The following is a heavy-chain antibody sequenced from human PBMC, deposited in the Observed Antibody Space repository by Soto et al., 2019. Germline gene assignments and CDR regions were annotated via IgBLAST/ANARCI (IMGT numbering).Heavy chain of an antibody. CDR1: GFTFSSYG. V-gene: IGHV3-30*18. D-gene: IGHD6-13*01. J-gene: IGHJ4*02. CDR3: AKMGIAAAAIQTPYFDY. CDR2: ISYDGSNK. Sequence: PGGSLRLSCAASGFTFSSYGMRWVRQAPGKGLEWVAVISYDGSNKYYADSVKGRFTISRDNSKNTLYLQMNSLRAEDTAVYYCAKMGIAAAAIQTPYFDYWGQGTLVTVSS.